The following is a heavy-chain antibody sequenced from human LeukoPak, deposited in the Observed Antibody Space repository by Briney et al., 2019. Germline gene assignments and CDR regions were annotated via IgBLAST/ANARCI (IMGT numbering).Heavy chain of an antibody. D-gene: IGHD3-22*01. Sequence: SETLSLTCTVSGDSISSGGHYWSWIRQHPGKGLEWIGYIYYSGSAYYNPSLKSRVTISVDTSKNQFSLKLSSVTAADTAVYYCARDRRLEYYYDSSGSYYYGMDVWGQGTTVTVSS. V-gene: IGHV4-31*03. J-gene: IGHJ6*02. CDR1: GDSISSGGHY. CDR3: ARDRRLEYYYDSSGSYYYGMDV. CDR2: IYYSGSA.